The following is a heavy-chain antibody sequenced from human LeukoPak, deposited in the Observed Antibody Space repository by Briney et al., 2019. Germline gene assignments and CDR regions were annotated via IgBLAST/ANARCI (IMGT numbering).Heavy chain of an antibody. CDR3: ARANIHMTGIITRGAFDI. D-gene: IGHD3-22*01. J-gene: IGHJ3*02. Sequence: SETLSLTCTVSGGSISSSSYYWGWIRQPPGKGLEWIGSIYYSGSTYYNPSLKSRVTISVDTSKNQFSLKLSSVTAADTAVYYCARANIHMTGIITRGAFDIWRQGTMVTVST. CDR2: IYYSGST. CDR1: GGSISSSSYY. V-gene: IGHV4-39*07.